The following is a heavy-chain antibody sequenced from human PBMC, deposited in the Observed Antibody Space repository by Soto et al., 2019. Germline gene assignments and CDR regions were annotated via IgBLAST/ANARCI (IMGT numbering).Heavy chain of an antibody. V-gene: IGHV3-74*01. Sequence: EVQLVESGGGLVQPGGSLRLSCAASGFTFSNYWMHWVRQSPGKGLVWVSRIKTDGSDTHYADSVTGRFTISRDNAKNTLYLQMNTLRDEDTGVYYCARPRTSDWAYDIWGQGTMVIVSS. CDR1: GFTFSNYW. J-gene: IGHJ3*02. CDR2: IKTDGSDT. D-gene: IGHD3-9*01. CDR3: ARPRTSDWAYDI.